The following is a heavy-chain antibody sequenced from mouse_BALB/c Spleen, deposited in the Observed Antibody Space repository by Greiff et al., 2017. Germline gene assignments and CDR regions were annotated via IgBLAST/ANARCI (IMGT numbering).Heavy chain of an antibody. CDR1: GFTFTDYY. J-gene: IGHJ2*01. V-gene: IGHV7-3*02. CDR2: IRNKANGYTT. CDR3: ARGHYYDY. Sequence: EVMLVESGGGLVQPGGSLRLSCATSGFTFTDYYMSWVRQPPGKALEWLGFIRNKANGYTTEYSASVKGRFTISRDNSQSILYLQMNTLRAEDSATYYCARGHYYDYWGQGTTLTVSS. D-gene: IGHD1-2*01.